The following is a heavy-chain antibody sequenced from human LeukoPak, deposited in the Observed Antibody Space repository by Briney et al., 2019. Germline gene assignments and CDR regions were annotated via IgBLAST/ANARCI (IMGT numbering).Heavy chain of an antibody. CDR3: ARANYDWNYWDY. V-gene: IGHV4-34*01. CDR2: INHSGST. CDR1: GGSFSGYY. J-gene: IGHJ4*02. D-gene: IGHD1-20*01. Sequence: SETLSLTCAVYGGSFSGYYWSWIRQPPGKGLEWIGEINHSGSTNYNPSLKSRVTVSVDTSKNQFSLKLSSVTAADTAVYYGARANYDWNYWDYWGQGTLVTVSS.